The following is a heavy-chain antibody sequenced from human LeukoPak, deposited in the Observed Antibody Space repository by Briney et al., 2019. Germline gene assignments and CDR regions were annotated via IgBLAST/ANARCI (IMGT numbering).Heavy chain of an antibody. CDR1: GFTFSSYS. J-gene: IGHJ4*02. CDR2: ISSSSSYI. Sequence: GGSLRLSCAASGFTFSSYSMNWVRQAPGKGLEWVSSISSSSSYIYYADSVKGRFTISRDNAKNSLYLQMNSLRAEDTAVYYCARSTTMYDILTGYDYWGQGTLVTVSS. V-gene: IGHV3-21*01. CDR3: ARSTTMYDILTGYDY. D-gene: IGHD3-9*01.